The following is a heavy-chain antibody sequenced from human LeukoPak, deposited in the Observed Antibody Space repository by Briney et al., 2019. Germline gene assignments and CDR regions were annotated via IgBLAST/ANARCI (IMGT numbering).Heavy chain of an antibody. D-gene: IGHD3-9*01. V-gene: IGHV4-59*08. Sequence: SETLSLTCTVSGVSISSYYWSWIRQPPGKGLEWIGYIYYSGSTNYNPSLKSRVTISVDTSKNQFSLKLSSVTAADTAVYYCARRRYDILTGTKWFDPWGQGTLVTVSS. J-gene: IGHJ5*02. CDR3: ARRRYDILTGTKWFDP. CDR2: IYYSGST. CDR1: GVSISSYY.